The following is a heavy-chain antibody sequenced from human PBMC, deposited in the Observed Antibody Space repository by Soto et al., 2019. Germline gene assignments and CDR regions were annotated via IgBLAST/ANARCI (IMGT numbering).Heavy chain of an antibody. CDR1: GFTFSSYW. Sequence: GGSLRLSCAASGFTFSSYWMSWVRQAPGKGLEWVANIKQDGSEKYYVDSVKGRFTISRDNAKNSLYLQMNSLRAEDTAVYYCARDDDSGYEPNPYFDYWGQGTLVTVSS. V-gene: IGHV3-7*01. CDR2: IKQDGSEK. D-gene: IGHD5-12*01. J-gene: IGHJ4*02. CDR3: ARDDDSGYEPNPYFDY.